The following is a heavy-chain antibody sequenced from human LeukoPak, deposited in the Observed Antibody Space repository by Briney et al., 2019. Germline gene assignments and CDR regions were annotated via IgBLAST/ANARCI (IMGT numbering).Heavy chain of an antibody. CDR2: ISGSGGNR. V-gene: IGHV3-23*01. D-gene: IGHD3-3*01. J-gene: IGHJ3*02. CDR3: ARGSRFGVVERDAFDI. Sequence: PGGSLRLSCAASGFTFSSYAMSWVRQAPGKGLEWVSVISGSGGNRYYADSVKGRFTISRDNAKNSLYLQVNSLRAEDTAVYYCARGSRFGVVERDAFDIWGQGTMVTVTS. CDR1: GFTFSSYA.